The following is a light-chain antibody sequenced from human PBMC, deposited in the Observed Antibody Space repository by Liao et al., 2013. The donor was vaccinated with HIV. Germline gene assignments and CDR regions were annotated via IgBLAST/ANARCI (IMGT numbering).Light chain of an antibody. CDR3: QVWDSSSDHYV. CDR2: SDS. Sequence: SYELTQPPSVSVAPGKTASITCGGNNIGRKSVHWYQQRPGQAPVVVMHSDSDRPSGIPERFSGSNAGNTATLTISRVEAGDEADYYCQVWDSSSDHYVFGTGTKVTVL. CDR1: NIGRKS. J-gene: IGLJ1*01. V-gene: IGLV3-21*01.